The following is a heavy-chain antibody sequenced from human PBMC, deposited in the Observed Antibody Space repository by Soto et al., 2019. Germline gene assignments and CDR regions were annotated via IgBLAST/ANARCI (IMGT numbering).Heavy chain of an antibody. CDR2: INPSGGST. J-gene: IGHJ6*02. CDR3: AREGYSYGGSDGMDV. CDR1: GYTFTSYY. D-gene: IGHD5-18*01. Sequence: ASVEVSCKXSGYTFTSYYMHWVRQAPGQGLEWMGIINPSGGSTSYAQKFQGRVTMTRDTSTSTVYMELSSLRSEDTAVYYCAREGYSYGGSDGMDVWGQGTTVTVSS. V-gene: IGHV1-46*01.